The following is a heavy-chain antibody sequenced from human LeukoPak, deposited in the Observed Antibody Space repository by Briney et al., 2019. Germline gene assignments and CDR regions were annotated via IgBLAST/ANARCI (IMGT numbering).Heavy chain of an antibody. CDR1: GFTFSSYA. CDR3: ASARDDYYDILTAYYPPFDY. CDR2: ISYDGSNK. Sequence: GGSLRLSCAAPGFTFSSYAMHWVRQAPGKGLEWVAVISYDGSNKYYADSVKGRFTISRDNSKNTLYLQMNSLRAEDTAVYYCASARDDYYDILTAYYPPFDYWGQGTLVTVSS. D-gene: IGHD3-9*01. J-gene: IGHJ4*02. V-gene: IGHV3-30-3*01.